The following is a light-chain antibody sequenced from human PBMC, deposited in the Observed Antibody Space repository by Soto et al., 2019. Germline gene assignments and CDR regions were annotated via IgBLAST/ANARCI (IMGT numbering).Light chain of an antibody. Sequence: QSALPQPASVSGSPGQSITISCTGTSSDVGGYNYVSWYQQHPGKAPKLRIYDVSNLPSGLSNRFSGPKSGNTASLTFAGLQGEDEADYYCRSYRSSSTLFVFGIGTKVTVL. J-gene: IGLJ1*01. CDR1: SSDVGGYNY. V-gene: IGLV2-14*01. CDR3: RSYRSSSTLFV. CDR2: DVS.